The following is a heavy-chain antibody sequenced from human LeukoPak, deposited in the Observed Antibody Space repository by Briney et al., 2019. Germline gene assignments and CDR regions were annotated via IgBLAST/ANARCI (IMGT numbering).Heavy chain of an antibody. J-gene: IGHJ4*02. V-gene: IGHV1-46*01. Sequence: GTSVKVSCKASGYTFTSYYIHWVRQAPGQGLEWVGILNPSGRNTNYAQKFQGRVSMTRDTSTSTVYMELSGLRSEDTAMYYCARGGLVLVPVAILGFDYWGQGTLVTVAS. D-gene: IGHD2-2*02. CDR1: GYTFTSYY. CDR2: LNPSGRNT. CDR3: ARGGLVLVPVAILGFDY.